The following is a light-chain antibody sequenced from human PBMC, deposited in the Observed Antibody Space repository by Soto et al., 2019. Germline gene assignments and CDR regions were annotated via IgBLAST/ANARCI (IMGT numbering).Light chain of an antibody. CDR2: GAS. V-gene: IGKV1-9*01. Sequence: DLPLTQSPSFLSASVGDRVIITCRASQGIGSYLGWYQQAPGKAPKLLIYGASTLQSGVPSRFSGSGSGTEFNLTINSLQPEDVATYYCQQLNTYPAFGGGTKVEI. CDR3: QQLNTYPA. J-gene: IGKJ4*01. CDR1: QGIGSY.